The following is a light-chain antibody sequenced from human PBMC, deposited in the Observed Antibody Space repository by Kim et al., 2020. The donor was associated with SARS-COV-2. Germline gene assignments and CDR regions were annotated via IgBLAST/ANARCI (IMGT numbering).Light chain of an antibody. CDR2: GAS. J-gene: IGKJ2*01. CDR3: HQYDTSPQT. CDR1: QSLTSNY. Sequence: EIVLTQSPGTLSLSPGERATLSCAASQSLTSNYFAWYQQKPGQAPTLLIFGASARATGIPDRFSGSGSGTDFTLTISRLEPEDFAVYYCHQYDTSPQTFGQGTKLEI. V-gene: IGKV3-20*01.